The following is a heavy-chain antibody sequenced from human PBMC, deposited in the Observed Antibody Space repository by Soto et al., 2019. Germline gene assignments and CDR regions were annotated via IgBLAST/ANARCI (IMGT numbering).Heavy chain of an antibody. V-gene: IGHV3-30-3*01. CDR2: ISYDGSNK. J-gene: IGHJ4*02. CDR1: GFTFSSYA. Sequence: PGGSLRLSCAASGFTFSSYAMHWVRQAPGKGLEWVAVISYDGSNKYYADSVKGRFTISRDNSKNTLYLQMNSLRAEDTAVYYCARTYSSSWYNRYYFDYWGQGTLVTVSS. D-gene: IGHD6-13*01. CDR3: ARTYSSSWYNRYYFDY.